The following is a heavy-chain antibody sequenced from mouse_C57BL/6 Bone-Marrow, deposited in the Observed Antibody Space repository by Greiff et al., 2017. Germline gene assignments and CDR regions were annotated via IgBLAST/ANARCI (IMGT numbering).Heavy chain of an antibody. Sequence: VKLVESGPELVKPGASVKLSCKASGYTFTSYDINWVKQRPGQGLEWIGWIYPRDGSTKYNEKFKGKGTLTVDTSSSTAYMELHSLTSEDSAVYFGARLEFDGSSGDWYFDVWGTGTTVTVSS. CDR1: GYTFTSYD. CDR3: ARLEFDGSSGDWYFDV. V-gene: IGHV1-85*01. CDR2: IYPRDGST. J-gene: IGHJ1*03. D-gene: IGHD1-1*01.